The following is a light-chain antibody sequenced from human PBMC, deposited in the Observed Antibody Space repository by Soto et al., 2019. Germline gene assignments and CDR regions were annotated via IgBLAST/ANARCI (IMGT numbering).Light chain of an antibody. CDR2: DAS. Sequence: DIQMTQSPSTLSASVGDRVTITCRASQSISSWLAWYQQKPGKAPKLLIYDASSLERGVPSRFSGSGSGTEFTLTISSLQPDDFATYYFQQYNSYSPYTCGQGTKLEIK. CDR1: QSISSW. CDR3: QQYNSYSPYT. J-gene: IGKJ2*01. V-gene: IGKV1-5*01.